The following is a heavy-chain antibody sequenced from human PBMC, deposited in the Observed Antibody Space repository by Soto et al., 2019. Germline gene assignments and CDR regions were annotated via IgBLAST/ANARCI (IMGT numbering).Heavy chain of an antibody. J-gene: IGHJ5*02. CDR1: GYTFTSYD. Sequence: ASVKVSCKASGYTFTSYDINWVRQATGQGLEWMGWMNPNSANTGYAQKFQGRVTMTRNTSISTAYMELSSLRSEDTAVYYCARERPDGARLDPWGQGTLVTVSS. CDR3: ARERPDGARLDP. CDR2: MNPNSANT. V-gene: IGHV1-8*01. D-gene: IGHD6-6*01.